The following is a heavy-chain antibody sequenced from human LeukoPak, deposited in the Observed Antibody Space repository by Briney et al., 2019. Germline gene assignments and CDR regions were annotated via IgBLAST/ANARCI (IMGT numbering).Heavy chain of an antibody. Sequence: GASVKVSCKASGYAFTGYYMHWVRQAPGQGLEWMGWINPNSGGTNYAQKFQGRVTMTRDTSISTAYMELSRLRSDDTAVYYCATHIVATLGAFDYWGQGTLVTVSS. D-gene: IGHD5-12*01. CDR1: GYAFTGYY. J-gene: IGHJ4*02. CDR2: INPNSGGT. V-gene: IGHV1-2*02. CDR3: ATHIVATLGAFDY.